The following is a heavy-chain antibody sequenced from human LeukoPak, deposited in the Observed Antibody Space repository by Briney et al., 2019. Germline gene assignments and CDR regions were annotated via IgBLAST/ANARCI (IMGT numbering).Heavy chain of an antibody. V-gene: IGHV3-74*01. Sequence: GGSLRLSCAASGFTFSSYWMHWVRQAPGKGLVWVSRINSDGSSTTYADSVKGRFTISRDNAKNTPYLQMNSLRAEDTAVYYCARSTTVTTNNWFDPWGQGTLVTVSS. J-gene: IGHJ5*02. CDR3: ARSTTVTTNNWFDP. CDR2: INSDGSST. D-gene: IGHD4-17*01. CDR1: GFTFSSYW.